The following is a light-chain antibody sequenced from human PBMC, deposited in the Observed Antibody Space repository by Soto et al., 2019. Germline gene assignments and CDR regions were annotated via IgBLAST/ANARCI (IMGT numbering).Light chain of an antibody. CDR1: QSINSY. Sequence: DIQMTQSPSSLPASIGDRVTITCRASQSINSYLNWYQQKPGKAPTLLIYAASNLRSGVPSRFSGGGSGTDFTLTSSSLQPEDFATYYCQQSHSTPATFGPGNKVDIK. V-gene: IGKV1-39*01. J-gene: IGKJ3*01. CDR2: AAS. CDR3: QQSHSTPAT.